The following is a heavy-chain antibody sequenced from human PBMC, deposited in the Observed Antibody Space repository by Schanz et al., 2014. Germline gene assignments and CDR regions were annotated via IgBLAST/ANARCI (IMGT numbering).Heavy chain of an antibody. V-gene: IGHV3-53*01. CDR1: GFSVSSNY. CDR2: IGGDASRT. J-gene: IGHJ3*02. Sequence: EVQLVESGGGLIQPGGSLRLSCAASGFSVSSNYMSWVRQAPGKGPEWVSAIGGDASRTYYADSVKGRFTISRDNSKSTLYLQMNSLRADDTAVYYCARDRWDWNNAFDIWGQGTMVTVSS. CDR3: ARDRWDWNNAFDI. D-gene: IGHD1-1*01.